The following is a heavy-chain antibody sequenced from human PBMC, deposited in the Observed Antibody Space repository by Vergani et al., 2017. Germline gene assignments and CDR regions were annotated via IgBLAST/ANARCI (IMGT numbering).Heavy chain of an antibody. V-gene: IGHV4-34*01. J-gene: IGHJ4*02. D-gene: IGHD2-8*01. CDR3: ARGALCIRQGVHY. CDR2: SNHSGST. CDR1: GGSFNGFY. Sequence: HVQLQQWGAGLLKPSETLSLTCGVSGGSFNGFYWTWIRQYPGKGLVWIGESNHSGSTNSNPSLKSRVTLSIDTAKTQFSLKLNSVTAADTAVYYCARGALCIRQGVHYWGQGTLVTVSP.